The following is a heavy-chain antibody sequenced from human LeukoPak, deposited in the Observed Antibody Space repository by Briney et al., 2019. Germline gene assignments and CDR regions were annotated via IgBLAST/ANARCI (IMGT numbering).Heavy chain of an antibody. CDR1: GFTFSGYG. D-gene: IGHD4-17*01. Sequence: GRSLRLSCAASGFTFSGYGMHWVRQAPGKGLEWVAVISYDGSNKYYADSVKGGFTISRDNSKNTLYLQMNSLRAEDTAVYYCAKETDYGDYVDYWGQGTLVTVSS. CDR2: ISYDGSNK. CDR3: AKETDYGDYVDY. V-gene: IGHV3-30*18. J-gene: IGHJ4*02.